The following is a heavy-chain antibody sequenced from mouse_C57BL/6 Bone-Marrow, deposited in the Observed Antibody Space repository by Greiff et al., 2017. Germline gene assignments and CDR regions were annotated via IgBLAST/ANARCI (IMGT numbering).Heavy chain of an antibody. D-gene: IGHD2-3*01. CDR2: IYIGNGYT. CDR3: ARGEGDGYYGNAMDY. CDR1: GYTFTSYG. J-gene: IGHJ4*01. Sequence: VQLKESGAELLRPGSSVKMSCKTSGYTFTSYGINWVKQRPGQGLEWIGYIYIGNGYTEYNEKFKGKATLTSDTSSSTAYMPLSSLTSEDSAIYFCARGEGDGYYGNAMDYWGQGTAVT. V-gene: IGHV1-58*01.